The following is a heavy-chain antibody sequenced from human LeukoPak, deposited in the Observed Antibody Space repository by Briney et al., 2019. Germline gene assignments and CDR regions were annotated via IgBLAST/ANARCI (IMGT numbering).Heavy chain of an antibody. J-gene: IGHJ4*02. CDR3: ARGGIGLDY. D-gene: IGHD3-10*01. Sequence: ESSGTLSLTCTVSGGSISSYYWSWIRQPPGKGLEWIGYIYYSGSTNYNPSLKSRVTISVDTSKNQFSLKLSSVTAADTAVYYCARGGIGLDYWGQGTLVTVSS. V-gene: IGHV4-59*01. CDR2: IYYSGST. CDR1: GGSISSYY.